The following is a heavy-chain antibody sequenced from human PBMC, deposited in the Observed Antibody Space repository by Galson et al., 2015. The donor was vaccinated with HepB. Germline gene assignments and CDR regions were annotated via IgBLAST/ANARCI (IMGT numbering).Heavy chain of an antibody. Sequence: SLRLSCAASGFTVSSNYMSWVRQAPGKGLEWVSVIYSGGSTYYADSVKGRFTISRDNSKNTLYLQMNSLRAGDTAVYYCARGEQWLVPLGAFDIWGQGTMVTVSS. CDR2: IYSGGST. CDR1: GFTVSSNY. J-gene: IGHJ3*02. CDR3: ARGEQWLVPLGAFDI. V-gene: IGHV3-53*01. D-gene: IGHD6-19*01.